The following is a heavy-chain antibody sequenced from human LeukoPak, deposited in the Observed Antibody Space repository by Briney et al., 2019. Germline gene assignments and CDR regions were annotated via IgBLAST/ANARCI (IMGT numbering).Heavy chain of an antibody. Sequence: GSLRLSCAASGFTFSDYYMTWIRQPPGKGLEWIGEINHSGSTNYNPSLKSRVTISVDTSKNQFSLKLSSVTAADTAVYCCARAPRRLLYSVDYWGQGTLVTVSS. CDR3: ARAPRRLLYSVDY. V-gene: IGHV4-34*01. J-gene: IGHJ4*02. D-gene: IGHD6-13*01. CDR2: INHSGST. CDR1: GFTFSDYY.